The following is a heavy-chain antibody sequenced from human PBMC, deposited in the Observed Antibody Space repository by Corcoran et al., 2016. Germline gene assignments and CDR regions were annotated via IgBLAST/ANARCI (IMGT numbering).Heavy chain of an antibody. Sequence: EQQQQWGAGLLKPSETLSLTCAVYGGSFSGYYWSWIRQPPGKGLEWIGEINHSGSTNYNPSLKSRVTLSVDTSKNQFSLKLSSVTAADTAVYYCAREGRYGSGPPASDYWGQGTLVTVSS. V-gene: IGHV4-34*01. CDR1: GGSFSGYY. CDR2: INHSGST. J-gene: IGHJ4*02. D-gene: IGHD3-10*01. CDR3: AREGRYGSGPPASDY.